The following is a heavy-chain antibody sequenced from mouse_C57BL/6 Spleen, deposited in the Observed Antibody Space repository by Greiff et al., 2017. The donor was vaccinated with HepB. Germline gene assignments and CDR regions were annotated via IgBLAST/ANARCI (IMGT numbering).Heavy chain of an antibody. V-gene: IGHV14-1*01. CDR2: IDPEDGDT. D-gene: IGHD1-1*01. CDR1: GFNIKDYY. J-gene: IGHJ2*01. Sequence: VQLKQSGAELVRPGASVKLSCTASGFNIKDYYMHWVKQRPEQGLEWIGRIDPEDGDTEYAPKFQGKATMTADTSSNTAYLQLSSLTSEDTAVYYCTTWRYYGSNTPGYWGQGTTLTVSS. CDR3: TTWRYYGSNTPGY.